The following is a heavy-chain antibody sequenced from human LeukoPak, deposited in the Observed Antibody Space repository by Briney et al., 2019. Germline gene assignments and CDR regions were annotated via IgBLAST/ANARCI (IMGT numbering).Heavy chain of an antibody. J-gene: IGHJ4*01. D-gene: IGHD2-8*01. Sequence: GGSLRLSCAASGCTFRSSATNWVRQAPGEGREFVSSISSRSDYIYYADSVKGRLTISRDNAKNSRDLQMSSLRAGDTAVYYCAREVGVALDGWGQGTPVTVSS. V-gene: IGHV3-21*01. CDR3: AREVGVALDG. CDR2: ISSRSDYI. CDR1: GCTFRSSA.